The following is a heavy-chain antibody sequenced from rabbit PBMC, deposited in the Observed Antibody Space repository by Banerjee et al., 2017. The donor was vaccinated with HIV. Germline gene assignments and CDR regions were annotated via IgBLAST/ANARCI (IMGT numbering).Heavy chain of an antibody. CDR1: GFGFSSYY. D-gene: IGHD1-1*01. CDR3: ARAGAVGSGVYNTRLDL. CDR2: IYAGKGNT. V-gene: IGHV1S7*01. Sequence: QLKETGGGLVQPGGSLTLSCKASGFGFSSYYVAWVRQAPGKGLEWIGIIYAGKGNTDYASWVNGRFTISSDNAQSTVDLQMNSLTAADTATYFCARAGAVGSGVYNTRLDLWGQGTLVTV. J-gene: IGHJ3*01.